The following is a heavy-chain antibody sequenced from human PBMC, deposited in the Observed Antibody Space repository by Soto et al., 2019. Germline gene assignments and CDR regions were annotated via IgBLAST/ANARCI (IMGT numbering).Heavy chain of an antibody. V-gene: IGHV3-43*01. J-gene: IGHJ6*02. D-gene: IGHD6-19*01. Sequence: EVQLVESGGVVVQPGGSLRLSCAASGFTFDDYTMHWVRQAPGKGLEWVSLISWDGGSTYYADSVKGRFTISRDNSKNSLYLQMNNLRTEDTALYYCAKDPIAVAGANTGDYYGMDVWGQGTTVTVSS. CDR3: AKDPIAVAGANTGDYYGMDV. CDR2: ISWDGGST. CDR1: GFTFDDYT.